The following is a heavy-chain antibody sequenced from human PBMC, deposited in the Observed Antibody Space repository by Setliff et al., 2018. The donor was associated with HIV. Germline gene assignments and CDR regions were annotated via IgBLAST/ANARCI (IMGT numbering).Heavy chain of an antibody. D-gene: IGHD3-22*01. CDR2: IIPIFGTL. CDR3: ATVRGYYYDSSGQEYFQY. V-gene: IGHV1-69*05. J-gene: IGHJ1*01. Sequence: GASVKVSCKASGGTFSRYGISWVRQAPGQGLEWMGGIIPIFGTLNYAQKFQGRVTITTDESTSTAYMDLSSLRSEDTAEYYCATVRGYYYDSSGQEYFQYWGQGTLVTVSS. CDR1: GGTFSRYG.